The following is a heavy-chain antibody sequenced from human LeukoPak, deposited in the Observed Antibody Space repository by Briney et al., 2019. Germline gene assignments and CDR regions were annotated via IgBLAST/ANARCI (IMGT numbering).Heavy chain of an antibody. CDR2: VKSKSEGGTT. J-gene: IGHJ4*02. CDR1: GFTFSKAW. CDR3: ATGWQLIDF. D-gene: IGHD6-13*01. V-gene: IGHV3-15*01. Sequence: SGGSLRLSCAASGFTFSKAWMSWVRQAPGKGLEYLGRVKSKSEGGTTDYAAPVKGRFSISRDDSKSTLYLQLNSLKTEDTAVYYCATGWQLIDFWGQGTLVTVSS.